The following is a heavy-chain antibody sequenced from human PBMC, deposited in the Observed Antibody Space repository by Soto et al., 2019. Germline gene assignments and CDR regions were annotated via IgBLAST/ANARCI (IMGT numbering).Heavy chain of an antibody. J-gene: IGHJ5*02. CDR1: GYTFTSYD. CDR2: MNPNSGNT. Sequence: QVQLVQSGAEVKKPGASVKVSCKASGYTFTSYDINWVRQATGQGLEWMGWMNPNSGNTGYAQKFQGRVNMTRNTSISTAYMELSSLRSEDTAVYYCIVLVPAANNWFDPWGQGTLGTVSS. CDR3: IVLVPAANNWFDP. V-gene: IGHV1-8*01. D-gene: IGHD2-2*01.